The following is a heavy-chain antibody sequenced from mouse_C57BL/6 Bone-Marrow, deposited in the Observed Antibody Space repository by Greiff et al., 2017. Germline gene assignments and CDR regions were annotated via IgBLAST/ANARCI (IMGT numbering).Heavy chain of an antibody. CDR2: ISYDGSN. CDR1: GYSITSGYY. Sequence: VQLKESGPGLVKPSQSLSLTCSVTGYSITSGYYWNWIRQFPGNKLEWMGYISYDGSNNYNPSLKNRISITRDTSKNQFFLKLNSVTTEDTATYYGASPYYYGSSWGFAYWGQGTLVTVSA. CDR3: ASPYYYGSSWGFAY. D-gene: IGHD1-1*01. J-gene: IGHJ3*01. V-gene: IGHV3-6*01.